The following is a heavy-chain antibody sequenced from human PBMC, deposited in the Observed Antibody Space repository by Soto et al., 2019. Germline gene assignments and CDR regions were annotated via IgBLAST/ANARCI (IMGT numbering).Heavy chain of an antibody. J-gene: IGHJ4*02. Sequence: EVQLVESGGALVQPGGSLRLSCAASGFTFSTYWMHWVRQGPGKGLVWVSRIEGDGTRTNYADSVRGRFTVSRDNAKNTLYLQINSLTAEDTAVYYCARGTLTSIDMVDYWGQGTLVTVSS. CDR1: GFTFSTYW. CDR2: IEGDGTRT. V-gene: IGHV3-74*01. CDR3: ARGTLTSIDMVDY. D-gene: IGHD2-21*01.